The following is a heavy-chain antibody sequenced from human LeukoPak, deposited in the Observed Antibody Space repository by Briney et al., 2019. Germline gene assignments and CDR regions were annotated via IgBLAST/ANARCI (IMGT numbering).Heavy chain of an antibody. CDR2: ISAYNGNT. Sequence: ASVKVSCKASGYTFTSYGISWVRQAPGQGLEWMAWISAYNGNTNYAHHLQGRVTMTTDTSTSTAYMELRSLRSDDTAVYFCATDDIAVAGTNFDYWGQGTLVTVSS. D-gene: IGHD6-19*01. V-gene: IGHV1-18*01. J-gene: IGHJ4*02. CDR1: GYTFTSYG. CDR3: ATDDIAVAGTNFDY.